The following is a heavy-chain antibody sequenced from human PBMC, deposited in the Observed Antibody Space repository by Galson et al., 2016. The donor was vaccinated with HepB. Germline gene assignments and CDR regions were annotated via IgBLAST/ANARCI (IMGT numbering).Heavy chain of an antibody. CDR3: ARHGDARSSRWPPTRKFLESFRENPVVPTFDV. CDR2: INHSGST. Sequence: LRLSCAASGFTFSSYAMTWIRQAPGKGLEWIGEINHSGSTRYCPSLKSRVNLSVDTSKKQFSLELTSVTAADTAVYYCARHGDARSSRWPPTRKFLESFRENPVVPTFDVWGQGTTVTVS. J-gene: IGHJ6*02. CDR1: GFTFSSYA. D-gene: IGHD2/OR15-2a*01. V-gene: IGHV4-34*01.